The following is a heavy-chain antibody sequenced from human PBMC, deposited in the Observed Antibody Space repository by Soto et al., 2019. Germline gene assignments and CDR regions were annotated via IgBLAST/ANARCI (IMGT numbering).Heavy chain of an antibody. V-gene: IGHV4-59*11. CDR1: GGSIHNHY. CDR2: VYYNGIT. D-gene: IGHD7-27*01. J-gene: IGHJ4*02. Sequence: QVQLQESGPGLVKPSETLSLTCTVSGGSIHNHYWSWIRQPPGKGLEWLGYVYYNGITNYNPSLKRRVTMSADTSKNQLYLNLTSLTAADTAIYYCTRANWYSEYWGQGTLVTVSS. CDR3: TRANWYSEY.